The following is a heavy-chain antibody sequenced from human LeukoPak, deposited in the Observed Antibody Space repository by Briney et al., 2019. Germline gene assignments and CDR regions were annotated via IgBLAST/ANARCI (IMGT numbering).Heavy chain of an antibody. J-gene: IGHJ6*02. Sequence: KASETLSLTCAVYGGSFSGYYWSWIRQPPGKGLEWIGEINHSGSTNYNPSLKSRVTISVDTSKNQFSLKLSSVTAADTAVYYCARHWAPYYYYGMDVWGQGTTVTVSS. CDR1: GGSFSGYY. V-gene: IGHV4-34*01. CDR3: ARHWAPYYYYGMDV. CDR2: INHSGST. D-gene: IGHD3-16*01.